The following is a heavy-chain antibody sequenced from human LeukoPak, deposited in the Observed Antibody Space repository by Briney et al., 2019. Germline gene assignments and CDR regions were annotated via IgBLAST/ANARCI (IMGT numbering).Heavy chain of an antibody. J-gene: IGHJ4*02. CDR1: GGMFSTYA. CDR2: IIPISTTA. D-gene: IGHD2-21*02. V-gene: IGHV1-69*01. CDR3: TIGPFCGVDCYAVDY. Sequence: ASVKVSCKASGGMFSTYAISWMRQAPGQGPEWMGGIIPISTTANYAQKFQGRVTITSDEFTRTAYMEVYSLKCEDTAVYYCTIGPFCGVDCYAVDYWGQGTLVTVSS.